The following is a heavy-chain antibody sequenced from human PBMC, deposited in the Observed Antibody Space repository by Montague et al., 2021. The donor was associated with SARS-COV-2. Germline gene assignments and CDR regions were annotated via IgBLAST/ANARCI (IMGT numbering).Heavy chain of an antibody. V-gene: IGHV2-5*02. J-gene: IGHJ4*02. CDR3: AHRVWYYYDSSGYYDY. CDR2: IYWDDDK. D-gene: IGHD3-22*01. CDR1: GFSLSTSGVG. Sequence: PALVKPTQTLTLTCTFSGFSLSTSGVGVGWIRQPPGKALEWLALIYWDDDKRYSPSLKSRLTITKDTSKNQVVLTMTNMDPVDTATYYRAHRVWYYYDSSGYYDYWGQGTLVTVSS.